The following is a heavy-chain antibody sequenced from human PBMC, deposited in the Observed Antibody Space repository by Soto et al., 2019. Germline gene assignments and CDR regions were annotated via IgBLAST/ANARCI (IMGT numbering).Heavy chain of an antibody. CDR2: ISAYNGNT. CDR3: GRDRYGDAGY. J-gene: IGHJ4*02. CDR1: GYTFTSYG. Sequence: QVQLVQSGAEVKKPGASVKVSCKASGYTFTSYGISWVRQAPGQGLEWMGWISAYNGNTNYAQKLQGRVTITTDTSTSTGHRELRSRRSDDTAVYYGGRDRYGDAGYWGQGTLVTVSS. V-gene: IGHV1-18*01. D-gene: IGHD4-17*01.